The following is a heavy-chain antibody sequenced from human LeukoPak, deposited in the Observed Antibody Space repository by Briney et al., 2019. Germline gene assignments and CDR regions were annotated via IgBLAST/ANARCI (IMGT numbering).Heavy chain of an antibody. D-gene: IGHD2-15*01. Sequence: SVKVSCKASGGTFSSYAISWVRQAPGQGLEWMGGIIPIFGTANYAQKFQGRVTITTDESTSTAYMELSSLRSEDTAVYYCARESDCGGSCYYFQHWGQGTLVTVSS. J-gene: IGHJ1*01. CDR2: IIPIFGTA. CDR1: GGTFSSYA. CDR3: ARESDCGGSCYYFQH. V-gene: IGHV1-69*05.